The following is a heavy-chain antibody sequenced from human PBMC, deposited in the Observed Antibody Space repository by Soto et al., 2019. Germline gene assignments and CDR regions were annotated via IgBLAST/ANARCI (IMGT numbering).Heavy chain of an antibody. CDR3: ARDRAYRSGWFRVGGMHV. V-gene: IGHV3-33*01. Sequence: GGSLRLSCAASGFTFSSYGMHWVRQAPGKGLEWVAVIWYDGSNKYYADSVKGRFTISRDNSKNTLYLQMNSLRAEDTAVYYCARDRAYRSGWFRVGGMHVWGPGTTVTV. J-gene: IGHJ6*02. CDR2: IWYDGSNK. D-gene: IGHD6-19*01. CDR1: GFTFSSYG.